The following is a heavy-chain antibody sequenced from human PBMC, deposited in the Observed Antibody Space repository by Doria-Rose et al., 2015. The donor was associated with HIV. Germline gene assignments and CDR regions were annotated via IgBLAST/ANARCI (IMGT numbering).Heavy chain of an antibody. V-gene: IGHV4-61*02. Sequence: YWSWIRQPAGKGLEWIGRIYISGSTNYNPSLKSRVTISIDTSKNQFSLKLRSVTAADTAVYYCASLYSSSPYYFDYWGQGTLVTVSS. CDR1: Y. CDR3: ASLYSSSPYYFDY. J-gene: IGHJ4*02. CDR2: IYISGST. D-gene: IGHD6-13*01.